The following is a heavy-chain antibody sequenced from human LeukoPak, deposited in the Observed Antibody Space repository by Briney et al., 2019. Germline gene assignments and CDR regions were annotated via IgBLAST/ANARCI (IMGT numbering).Heavy chain of an antibody. J-gene: IGHJ4*02. D-gene: IGHD3-10*01. CDR1: GFTFSSFS. CDR2: ISSSSVYI. CDR3: AKGSYGSGSYSEYYFDY. Sequence: PGGSLRLSCAASGFTFSSFSMNWVRQAPGKGLEWVSSISSSSVYIYYADSVKGRFTISRDNSKNTLYLQMNSLRAEDTAVYYCAKGSYGSGSYSEYYFDYWGQGTLVTVSS. V-gene: IGHV3-21*04.